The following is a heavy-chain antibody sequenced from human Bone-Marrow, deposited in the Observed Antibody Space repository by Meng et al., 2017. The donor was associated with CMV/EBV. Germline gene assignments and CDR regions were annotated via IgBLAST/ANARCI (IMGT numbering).Heavy chain of an antibody. CDR2: ISAYNGNT. D-gene: IGHD2-2*01. Sequence: ASVKVSCKASGYTFTSYGISWVRQVPGQGLEWMGWISAYNGNTNYAQKLQGRVTMTTDTSTSTAYMELRSLRSDDTAVYYCAGVEVSTSPFYWYYYGMEVWGQGTTVTVSS. CDR1: GYTFTSYG. V-gene: IGHV1-18*01. CDR3: AGVEVSTSPFYWYYYGMEV. J-gene: IGHJ6*02.